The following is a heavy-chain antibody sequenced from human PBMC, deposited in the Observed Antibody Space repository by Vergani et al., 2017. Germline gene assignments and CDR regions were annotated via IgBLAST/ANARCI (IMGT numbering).Heavy chain of an antibody. Sequence: EVHLVQSGGGLVQPGGSLKLSCVASGFTFSGSAIHWVRQSSGKGLEWLGRIRSKANDYATEYSVSVRGRFTISRDDSTYTAYLQMQNLRLDDTAVYYCTSGGLDVGPTQRYSDYWGQGSLVTVSS. D-gene: IGHD1-26*01. CDR3: TSGGLDVGPTQRYSDY. CDR1: GFTFSGSA. CDR2: IRSKANDYAT. J-gene: IGHJ4*02. V-gene: IGHV3-73*02.